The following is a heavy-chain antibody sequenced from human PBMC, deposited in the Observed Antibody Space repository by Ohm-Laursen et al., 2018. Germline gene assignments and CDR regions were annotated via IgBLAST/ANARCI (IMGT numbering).Heavy chain of an antibody. J-gene: IGHJ4*02. CDR1: GFTFSNAW. CDR2: IKSKTDGGTT. CDR3: NTAYGSGS. V-gene: IGHV3-15*01. D-gene: IGHD3-10*01. Sequence: SLRLSCSASGFTFSNAWMTWVRQAPGKGLEWVGRIKSKTDGGTTDCAAPVKGRFTISRDDSKNTLYLQMNSLKTEDIAVYFCNTAYGSGSWGQGTLVTVSS.